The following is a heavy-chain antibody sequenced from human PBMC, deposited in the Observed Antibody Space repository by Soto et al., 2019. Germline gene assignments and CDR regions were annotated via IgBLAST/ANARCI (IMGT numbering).Heavy chain of an antibody. V-gene: IGHV3-21*01. Sequence: GGSLRLSCAASGFTFSSYSMNWVRQAPGKGLEWVSSISSSSSYIYYADSVKGRFTISRDNAKNSLYLQMNSLRAEDTAVYYCARDPDVDIVATVLDYWGQGTLVTVSS. J-gene: IGHJ4*02. CDR2: ISSSSSYI. CDR3: ARDPDVDIVATVLDY. CDR1: GFTFSSYS. D-gene: IGHD5-12*01.